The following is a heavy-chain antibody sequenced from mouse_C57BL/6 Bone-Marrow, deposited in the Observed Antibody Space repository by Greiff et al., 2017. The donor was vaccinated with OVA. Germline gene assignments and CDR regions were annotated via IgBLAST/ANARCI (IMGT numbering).Heavy chain of an antibody. D-gene: IGHD3-1*01. CDR1: GYTFTSYW. CDR2: IDPSDSYT. J-gene: IGHJ4*01. V-gene: IGHV1-69*01. CDR3: ARRHRGAMDY. Sequence: VKLQQPGAELVMPGASVKLSCKASGYTFTSYWMHWVKQRPGQGLEWIGEIDPSDSYTNYNQKFKGKSTLTVDKSSSTAYMQLSSLTSEDSAVYYCARRHRGAMDYWGQGTSVTVSS.